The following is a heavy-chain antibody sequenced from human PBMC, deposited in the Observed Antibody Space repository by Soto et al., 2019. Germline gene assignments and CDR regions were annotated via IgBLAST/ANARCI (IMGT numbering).Heavy chain of an antibody. J-gene: IGHJ5*02. CDR3: ASFYGGGDCYSPPWFDP. D-gene: IGHD2-21*02. CDR2: INAGNGNT. V-gene: IGHV1-3*01. Sequence: ASVKVSCKASGYTFTSYAMHWVRQAPGQRLEWMGWINAGNGNTKYSQKFQGRVTITRDTSASTAYMELSSLRSEDTAVYYCASFYGGGDCYSPPWFDPWGQGTLVNVSS. CDR1: GYTFTSYA.